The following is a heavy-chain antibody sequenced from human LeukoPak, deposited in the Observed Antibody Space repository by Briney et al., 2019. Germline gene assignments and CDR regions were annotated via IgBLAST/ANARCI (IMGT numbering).Heavy chain of an antibody. CDR1: GFTFSSYS. V-gene: IGHV3-48*01. CDR3: ANAGRDSSSTISCGMDV. J-gene: IGHJ6*02. Sequence: GGSLRLSCAASGFTFSSYSMNWVRQAPGKGLEWVSYISSSSSTIYYADSVKGRFTISRDNAKNSLYLQMNSLRAEDTAVYYCANAGRDSSSTISCGMDVWGQGTTVTVSS. D-gene: IGHD6-13*01. CDR2: ISSSSSTI.